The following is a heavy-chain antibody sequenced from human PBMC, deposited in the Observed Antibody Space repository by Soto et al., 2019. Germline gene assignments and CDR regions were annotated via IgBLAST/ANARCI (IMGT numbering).Heavy chain of an antibody. CDR3: ARRGGSFHFDY. D-gene: IGHD1-26*01. CDR1: GGSFSGYF. V-gene: IGHV4-4*07. Sequence: SETLSLTCTVSGGSFSGYFWSWIRQAAGKGLEWIGRVRANGNPDYNPSLKSRVSMSMDTSKNQFSVSLTSVTAADTAFYYCARRGGSFHFDYWGQGALVTVSS. J-gene: IGHJ4*02. CDR2: VRANGNP.